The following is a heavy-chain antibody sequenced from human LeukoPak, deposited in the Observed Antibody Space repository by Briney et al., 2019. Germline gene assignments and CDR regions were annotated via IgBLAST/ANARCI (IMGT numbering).Heavy chain of an antibody. V-gene: IGHV3-53*01. J-gene: IGHJ4*02. D-gene: IGHD7-27*01. CDR1: GFTVSSNS. CDR2: LYSGGDT. Sequence: GSLRLSCAASGFTVSSNSMSWVRQAPGKGLEWVSVLYSGGDTYFADSVKGRFAISRDNSKNTLYLQMSSLRTEDTAVYYCARGPPNWGYDYWGPGTLVTVSS. CDR3: ARGPPNWGYDY.